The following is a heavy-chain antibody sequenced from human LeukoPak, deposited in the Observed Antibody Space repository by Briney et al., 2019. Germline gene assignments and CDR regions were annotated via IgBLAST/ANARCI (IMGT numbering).Heavy chain of an antibody. CDR1: GFTFSSHA. D-gene: IGHD1-14*01. Sequence: GGSLRLSCAASGFTFSSHAMSWVRQAPGKGLEWVSAITSGDNTYYADSMKGRFTISRDNSKNTLYLQMNSLRAEDTAVYYCAKLPGITITRGTWLDPWGQGTLVTVSS. CDR3: AKLPGITITRGTWLDP. V-gene: IGHV3-23*01. J-gene: IGHJ5*02. CDR2: ITSGDNT.